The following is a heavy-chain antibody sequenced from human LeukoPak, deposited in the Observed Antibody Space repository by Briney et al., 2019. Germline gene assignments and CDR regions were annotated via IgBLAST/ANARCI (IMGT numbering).Heavy chain of an antibody. Sequence: ASVKVSCKASGGTFSSYAISWVRQAPGQGLGWMGGIIPIFGTANYAQKFQGRVAITADESTSTAYMELSSLRSEDTAVYYCAREPVAAAVGFDPWGQGTLVTVSS. D-gene: IGHD6-13*01. CDR2: IIPIFGTA. CDR3: AREPVAAAVGFDP. V-gene: IGHV1-69*13. CDR1: GGTFSSYA. J-gene: IGHJ5*02.